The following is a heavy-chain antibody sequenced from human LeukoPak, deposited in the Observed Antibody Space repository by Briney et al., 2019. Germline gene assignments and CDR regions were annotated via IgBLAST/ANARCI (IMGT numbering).Heavy chain of an antibody. D-gene: IGHD1-26*01. CDR3: ARGRSGGSYYFDY. V-gene: IGHV3-48*01. J-gene: IGHJ4*02. Sequence: GGSLRLSCAASEFTFSTYSMNWVRQAPGKGLEWVSYISSSSSTIYYAESVKGRFSISRDNAKNLLYLQMNSLRAEDTAVYYCARGRSGGSYYFDYWGQGTLVTVSS. CDR1: EFTFSTYS. CDR2: ISSSSSTI.